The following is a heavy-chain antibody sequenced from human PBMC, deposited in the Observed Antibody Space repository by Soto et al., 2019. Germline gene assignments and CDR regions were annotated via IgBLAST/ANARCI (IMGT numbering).Heavy chain of an antibody. J-gene: IGHJ4*02. CDR3: ARDKLSFWEENSSSSGFDY. Sequence: SETLSLTCTVSGGSVSSSSYYWGWVRQPPGKGLEWIGSVYYSGSTYYNPSLESRVTISVDTSKNQFSLKLSSVTAADTAVYYCARDKLSFWEENSSSSGFDYWGQGTLVTVSS. CDR1: GGSVSSSSYY. V-gene: IGHV4-39*02. D-gene: IGHD6-6*01. CDR2: VYYSGST.